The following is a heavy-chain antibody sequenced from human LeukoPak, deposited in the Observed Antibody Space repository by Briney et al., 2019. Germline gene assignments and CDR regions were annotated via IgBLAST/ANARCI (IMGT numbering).Heavy chain of an antibody. CDR3: SPFLYHATGYHYFDS. Sequence: PGGSLRLSCAASGFTLSNFWMTWVRQAPGKGLEWVANIRGDGREQNYVASVKGRFTISRDNAQNSLYLQMSSLGAEATDLYFCSPFLYHATGYHYFDSWGQGTLVTVSS. CDR1: GFTLSNFW. J-gene: IGHJ4*02. D-gene: IGHD3-9*01. V-gene: IGHV3-7*01. CDR2: IRGDGREQ.